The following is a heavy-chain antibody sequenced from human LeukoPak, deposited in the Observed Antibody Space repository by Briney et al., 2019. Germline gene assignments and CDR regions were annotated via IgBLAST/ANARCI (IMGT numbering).Heavy chain of an antibody. CDR3: ARAQVDYNNGPGYQGYYSYGMDV. CDR2: IYYSGST. V-gene: IGHV4-59*01. J-gene: IGHJ6*02. Sequence: PSETLSLTCTVAGGSISTYYGNWIRQAPGKGLEWIGYIYYSGSTNYNPSLKSRVTMSVDTSRNQFSLKLSSVPAADTAVYYCARAQVDYNNGPGYQGYYSYGMDVWGQGTTVTVSS. D-gene: IGHD4-11*01. CDR1: GGSISTYY.